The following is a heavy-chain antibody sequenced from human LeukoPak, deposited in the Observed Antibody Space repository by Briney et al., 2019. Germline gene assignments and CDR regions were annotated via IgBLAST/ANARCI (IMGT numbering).Heavy chain of an antibody. J-gene: IGHJ4*02. V-gene: IGHV3-7*01. CDR2: INQDGSEI. CDR1: GFTFVSHW. CDR3: ASRYMSTSAEDFDY. Sequence: PGGSLRLSCVASGFTFVSHWMTWVRQAPGKGLEWVANINQDGSEIYYVDSVKGRFTISRDNAKNSLYLQMNSLRAEDAAVYYCASRYMSTSAEDFDYWGQGHLVTVSS. D-gene: IGHD6-6*01.